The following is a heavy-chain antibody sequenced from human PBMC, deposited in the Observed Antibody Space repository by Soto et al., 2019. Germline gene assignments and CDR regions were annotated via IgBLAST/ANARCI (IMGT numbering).Heavy chain of an antibody. V-gene: IGHV4-59*01. J-gene: IGHJ4*02. D-gene: IGHD5-12*01. Sequence: SLTCTVSGGSLSSYYWTWIRQPPGKGLEWIGYVYYSGNTNYNPSLKSRVTISVDTSKNELSQKLGSVTAADTAVYYCAHRPRGYAYYFDYWGQGALVTVSS. CDR1: GGSLSSYY. CDR2: VYYSGNT. CDR3: AHRPRGYAYYFDY.